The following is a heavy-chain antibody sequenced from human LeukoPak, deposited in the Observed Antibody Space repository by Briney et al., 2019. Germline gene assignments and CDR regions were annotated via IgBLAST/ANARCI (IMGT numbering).Heavy chain of an antibody. D-gene: IGHD3-10*01. J-gene: IGHJ4*02. CDR1: GFTFSSYA. Sequence: PGGSLRLSCAASGFTFSSYAIHWVRQAPGKGLEYVSAISNNGGTTYYASSVKGRFTISRDNSKNTLYLQMGSLRTEDTAVYYCARDPGTYFDYWGQGTLVTVSS. V-gene: IGHV3-64*01. CDR3: ARDPGTYFDY. CDR2: ISNNGGTT.